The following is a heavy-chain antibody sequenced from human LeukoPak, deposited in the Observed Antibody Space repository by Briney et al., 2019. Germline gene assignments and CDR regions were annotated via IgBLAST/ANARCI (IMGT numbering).Heavy chain of an antibody. V-gene: IGHV1-46*01. J-gene: IGHJ6*02. CDR1: GYSFTSNY. Sequence: ASVKVSCKASGYSFTSNYIHWVRQAPGQGLEWLGMIHPNGGSTTYAQKFQGRVTMTKDTSTSTIYMELSSLRSEDTAVYYCARDCGRYSSGWPDKEGAYYYYGMDVWGQGTTVTVSS. CDR2: IHPNGGST. CDR3: ARDCGRYSSGWPDKEGAYYYYGMDV. D-gene: IGHD6-19*01.